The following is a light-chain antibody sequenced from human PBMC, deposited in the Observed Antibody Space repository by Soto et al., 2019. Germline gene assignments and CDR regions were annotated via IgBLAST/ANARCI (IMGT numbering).Light chain of an antibody. Sequence: QSVLPHPASVSWSPGHSITISCTGTSSTVGGFNVVSWYQQHPGKAPKVIIYEGIKRPSGVSNRFSGSNSGSTASLTISGLQAEEEADYYCCSYVGATNYVFGTGTKVTVL. V-gene: IGLV2-23*01. CDR1: SSTVGGFNV. J-gene: IGLJ1*01. CDR3: CSYVGATNYV. CDR2: EGI.